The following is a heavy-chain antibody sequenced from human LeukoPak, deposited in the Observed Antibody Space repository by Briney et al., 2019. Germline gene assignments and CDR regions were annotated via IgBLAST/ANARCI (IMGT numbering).Heavy chain of an antibody. V-gene: IGHV4-34*01. J-gene: IGHJ4*02. D-gene: IGHD6-13*01. Sequence: SETLSLTCAVYGGSFSGYYWSWIRQPPGKGLEWIGEINHSGSTNYNPSLKSRVTISVDTSKNQFSLKLSSVTAADTAVYYCASRSWRTADFDYWGQGTLVTVSS. CDR1: GGSFSGYY. CDR3: ASRSWRTADFDY. CDR2: INHSGST.